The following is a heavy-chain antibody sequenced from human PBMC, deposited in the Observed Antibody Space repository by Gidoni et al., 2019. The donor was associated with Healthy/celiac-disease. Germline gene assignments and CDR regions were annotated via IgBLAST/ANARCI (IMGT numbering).Heavy chain of an antibody. J-gene: IGHJ4*02. CDR3: ARAPARGSSWSYYFDY. Sequence: QVQLVQSGAEVKKPGSSVKVSCKASGGTFSSYTISWVRQAPGQGLEWMGRIIPILGIANYAQKFQGRVTITADKSTSTAYMELSSLRSEDTAVYYCARAPARGSSWSYYFDYWGQGTLVTVSS. CDR2: IIPILGIA. V-gene: IGHV1-69*02. D-gene: IGHD6-13*01. CDR1: GGTFSSYT.